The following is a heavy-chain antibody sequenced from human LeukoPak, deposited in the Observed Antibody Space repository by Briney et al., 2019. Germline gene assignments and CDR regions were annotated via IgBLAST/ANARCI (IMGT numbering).Heavy chain of an antibody. D-gene: IGHD3-10*01. V-gene: IGHV1-46*01. Sequence: GASVTVSCKASGYTFTSYYMHWVRQAPGQGLEWMGIINPSGGSTTYAQKFQGRVTMTRDTSTATVYMELSSLRSEDTAVYYCARRGETPFDYWGQGTLVTVSS. CDR1: GYTFTSYY. CDR3: ARRGETPFDY. J-gene: IGHJ4*02. CDR2: INPSGGST.